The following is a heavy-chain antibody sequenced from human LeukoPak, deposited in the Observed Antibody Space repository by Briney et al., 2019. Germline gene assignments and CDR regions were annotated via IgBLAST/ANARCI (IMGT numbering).Heavy chain of an antibody. J-gene: IGHJ4*02. V-gene: IGHV3-23*01. Sequence: GGSLRLSCAASGFTFSSYAMSWVRQAPGKGLEWVSAISGSGGSTYYAGSVKGRFTISRDNSKNTLYLQMNSLRAEDTAVYYCAKASTYYDILTGYYSGYFDYWGQGTLVTVSS. CDR3: AKASTYYDILTGYYSGYFDY. CDR1: GFTFSSYA. CDR2: ISGSGGST. D-gene: IGHD3-9*01.